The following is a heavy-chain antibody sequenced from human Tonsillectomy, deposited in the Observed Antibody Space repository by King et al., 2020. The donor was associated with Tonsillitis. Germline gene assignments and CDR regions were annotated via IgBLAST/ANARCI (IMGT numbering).Heavy chain of an antibody. V-gene: IGHV3-30*18. CDR2: ISIDGSNK. CDR1: GFTFSSYG. J-gene: IGHJ6*03. Sequence: VQLVESGGGVVQPGRSLRLSCAASGFTFSSYGMHWVRQAPGKVLDGVAVISIDGSNKYFADSVKGRFTISRDKSKNTRYLQMNSLRAEDTAVYYCAKGGSGSYYLYYYYYMDVWGKGTTVTVSS. CDR3: AKGGSGSYYLYYYYYMDV. D-gene: IGHD3-10*01.